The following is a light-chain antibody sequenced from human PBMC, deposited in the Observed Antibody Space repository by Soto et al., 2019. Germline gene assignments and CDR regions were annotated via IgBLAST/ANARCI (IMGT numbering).Light chain of an antibody. CDR1: QSISSY. J-gene: IGKJ3*01. CDR3: QQSYDTPFT. V-gene: IGKV1-39*01. CDR2: AVS. Sequence: DIQMTQSPSSLSASIGDRVTITCRASQSISSYLNWYQQKPGKAPKLLMYAVSTLQSGVPSRFSGSGSGTDFTLTISSLQPEDFATYFCQQSYDTPFTFGPGTKVDI.